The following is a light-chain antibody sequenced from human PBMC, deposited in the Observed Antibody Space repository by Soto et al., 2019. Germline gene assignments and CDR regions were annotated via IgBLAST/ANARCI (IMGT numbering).Light chain of an antibody. CDR2: DVT. Sequence: QSALTQPASVSGSPGQSITISCAGTTSDVGSYNSVSWYQQHPGKAPKLIIYDVTNRPSGVSNRFSGSKSGNTASLTISGLQAEDEADYYCCSYTSSNTRVFGGGTKLTVL. CDR1: TSDVGSYNS. CDR3: CSYTSSNTRV. J-gene: IGLJ3*02. V-gene: IGLV2-14*03.